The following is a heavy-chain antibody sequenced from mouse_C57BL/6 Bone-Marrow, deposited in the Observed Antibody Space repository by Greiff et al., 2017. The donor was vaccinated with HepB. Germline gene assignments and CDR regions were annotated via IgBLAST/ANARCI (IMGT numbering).Heavy chain of an antibody. D-gene: IGHD2-2*01. Sequence: EVKLQESGPVLVKPGASVKMSCKASGYTFTDYYMNWVKQSHGKSLEWIGGINPYNGGTSYNQKFKGKATLTVDKSSSTAYMELNSLTSEDSAVYYCAREGYDWDWYFDVWGTGTTVTVSS. J-gene: IGHJ1*03. CDR1: GYTFTDYY. CDR3: AREGYDWDWYFDV. V-gene: IGHV1-19*01. CDR2: INPYNGGT.